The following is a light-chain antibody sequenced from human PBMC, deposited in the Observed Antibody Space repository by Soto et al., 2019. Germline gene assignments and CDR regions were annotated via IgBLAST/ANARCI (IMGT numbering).Light chain of an antibody. V-gene: IGLV2-14*01. CDR3: STYTSSGASYV. CDR1: SSDVGGYNY. J-gene: IGLJ1*01. CDR2: DVS. Sequence: QSVLTQPASVSGSPGQSLTISCTGTSSDVGGYNYVSWYQQHPGKAPKLMIYDVSNRPSGVSNRFSGSKSVNAASLTISGLQGEVEDAYYCSTYTSSGASYVFGAGAKGTV.